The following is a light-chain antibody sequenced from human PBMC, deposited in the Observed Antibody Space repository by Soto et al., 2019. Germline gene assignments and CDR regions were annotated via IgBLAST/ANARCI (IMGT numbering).Light chain of an antibody. J-gene: IGKJ4*01. CDR2: GAS. CDR3: QQYRNWPLT. V-gene: IGKV3-15*01. CDR1: QSVSTN. Sequence: EIVMTQSPATLSVSPGERATLSCRASQSVSTNLAWYQQKFGQAPRLLIYGASTRATGIPARFSGSGSGTEFTLTISSLQSEDFAVYYCQQYRNWPLTFGGGTKVEIK.